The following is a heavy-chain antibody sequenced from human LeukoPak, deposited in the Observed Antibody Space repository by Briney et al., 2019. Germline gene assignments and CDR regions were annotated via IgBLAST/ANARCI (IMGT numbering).Heavy chain of an antibody. J-gene: IGHJ6*03. D-gene: IGHD6-13*01. Sequence: SETLSLTCTVSGGSISSYYWSWIRQPAGKGLEWIGRIYTSGSTNYNPSLKSRVTMSVDTSKNQFSLKLSSVTAADTAVYYCVRDPSIAAAGTRPYYYYYMDVWGKGTTVTVSS. CDR3: VRDPSIAAAGTRPYYYYYMDV. CDR2: IYTSGST. CDR1: GGSISSYY. V-gene: IGHV4-4*07.